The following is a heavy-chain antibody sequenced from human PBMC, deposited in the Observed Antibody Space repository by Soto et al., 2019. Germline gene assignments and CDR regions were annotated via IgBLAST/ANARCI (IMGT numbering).Heavy chain of an antibody. Sequence: QVQLQESGPGLVKPSETLSLTCTVSGGSISRYYWSWIRQPPGKGLQWIGYIYYGGSTNYNPSLKSRVTISVDTSQIPFSLELSSVTAADTAVYYCARVMVAEWRTDHFFDYWGKETLVSVCS. CDR1: GGSISRYY. CDR3: ARVMVAEWRTDHFFDY. J-gene: IGHJ4*02. V-gene: IGHV4-59*01. D-gene: IGHD2-15*01. CDR2: IYYGGST.